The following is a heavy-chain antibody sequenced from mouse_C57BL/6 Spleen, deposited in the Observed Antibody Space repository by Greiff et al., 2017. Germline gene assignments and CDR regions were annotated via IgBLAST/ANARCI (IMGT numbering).Heavy chain of an antibody. CDR2: IDPETGGT. CDR3: TRPVAGYFDV. Sequence: VQLQQSGAELVRPGASVTLSCKASGYTFTDYEMHWVKQTPVHGLEWIGAIDPETGGTAYNQKFKGKAILTADKSSSTAYMELRSLTSEDSAVYYCTRPVAGYFDVWGTGTTVTVSS. J-gene: IGHJ1*03. CDR1: GYTFTDYE. V-gene: IGHV1-15*01. D-gene: IGHD1-1*01.